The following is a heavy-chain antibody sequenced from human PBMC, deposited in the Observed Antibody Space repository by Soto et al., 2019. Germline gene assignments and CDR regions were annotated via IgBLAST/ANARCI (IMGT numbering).Heavy chain of an antibody. J-gene: IGHJ4*02. Sequence: EVQLVETGGGLIQPGGSLRLSCAASGFTVSNNYMSWVRQAPGKGLEWVSLIYSGGSTFYEDSVKGRFTISRDNSKNTLFLQMNSLKAEDTAVYFCATYTSLDYWGQGTLVTVSS. CDR3: ATYTSLDY. D-gene: IGHD2-2*02. V-gene: IGHV3-53*02. CDR2: IYSGGST. CDR1: GFTVSNNY.